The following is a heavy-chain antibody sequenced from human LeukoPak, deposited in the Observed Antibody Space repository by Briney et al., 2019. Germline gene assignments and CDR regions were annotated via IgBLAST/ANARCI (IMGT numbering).Heavy chain of an antibody. Sequence: GGSLRLSCAASGFTFSSFIMNWVRQAPGKGLEWVSTILNNGASTYYPDSVKGRFTISRDNSKNTLYLQMNSLRAEDTAVYYCGTEHSISIWSLGLFDPWGQGTLVTVSS. V-gene: IGHV3-23*01. CDR1: GFTFSSFI. J-gene: IGHJ5*02. CDR3: GTEHSISIWSLGLFDP. CDR2: ILNNGAST. D-gene: IGHD3-3*02.